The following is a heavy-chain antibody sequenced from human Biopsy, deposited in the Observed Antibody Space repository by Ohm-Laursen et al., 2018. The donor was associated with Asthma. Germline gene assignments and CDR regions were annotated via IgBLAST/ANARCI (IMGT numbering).Heavy chain of an antibody. Sequence: VKISCKVSGGTFRTYAFNWVRQAPGQGLEWMGGIIPMYGVPKVAQKFQGRVTITADESTSTAYMEMSSLRSEDTAVYYCARVDAIMISGDFYFYSGFDLWGQGTTVRVSS. J-gene: IGHJ6*02. CDR1: GGTFRTYA. CDR2: IIPMYGVP. D-gene: IGHD3-16*01. CDR3: ARVDAIMISGDFYFYSGFDL. V-gene: IGHV1-69*13.